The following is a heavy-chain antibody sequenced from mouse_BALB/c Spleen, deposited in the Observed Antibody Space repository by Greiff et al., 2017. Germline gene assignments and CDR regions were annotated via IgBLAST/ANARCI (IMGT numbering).Heavy chain of an antibody. D-gene: IGHD2-14*01. J-gene: IGHJ4*01. CDR3: ARGYYRYDGPYYAMDY. CDR2: ISSGGST. Sequence: EVHLVESGGGLVKPGGSLKLSCAASGFTFSSYAMSWVRQTPEKRLEWVASISSGGSTYYPDSVKGRFTISRDNARNILYLQMSSLRSEDTAMYYCARGYYRYDGPYYAMDYWGQGTSVTVSS. V-gene: IGHV5-6-5*01. CDR1: GFTFSSYA.